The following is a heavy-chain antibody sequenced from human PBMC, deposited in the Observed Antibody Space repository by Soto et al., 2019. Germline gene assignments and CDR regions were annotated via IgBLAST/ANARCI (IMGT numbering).Heavy chain of an antibody. CDR1: GGSFSGYY. Sequence: QVQLQQWGAGLLKPSETLSLTCAVYGGSFSGYYWTWIRQPPGTGLEWMGEINHSGSTNYNPSLKTRVTIQVDTSKNQFSPKLASVTAADTAVYSRARDKITGLFDYWGQGTLVTVSS. D-gene: IGHD2-8*02. J-gene: IGHJ4*02. V-gene: IGHV4-34*01. CDR3: ARDKITGLFDY. CDR2: INHSGST.